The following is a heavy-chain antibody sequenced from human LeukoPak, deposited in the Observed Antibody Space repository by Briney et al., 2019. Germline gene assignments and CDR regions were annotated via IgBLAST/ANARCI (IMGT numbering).Heavy chain of an antibody. CDR3: ARDCGGDCYPGRYYYYYYMDV. CDR1: GFTFSSYS. Sequence: GGSLRLSCAASGFTFSSYSMNWVRQAPGKGLEWVSYISSSSSTIYYADSVKGRSTISRDNAKNSLYLQMNSLRAEDTAVYYCARDCGGDCYPGRYYYYYYMDVWGKGTTVTVSS. V-gene: IGHV3-48*01. CDR2: ISSSSSTI. D-gene: IGHD2-21*01. J-gene: IGHJ6*03.